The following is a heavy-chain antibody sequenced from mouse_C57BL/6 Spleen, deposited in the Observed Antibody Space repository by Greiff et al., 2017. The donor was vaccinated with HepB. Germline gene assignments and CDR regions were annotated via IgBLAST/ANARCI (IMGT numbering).Heavy chain of an antibody. CDR3: ARNMNYGSSRYAMDY. D-gene: IGHD1-1*01. J-gene: IGHJ4*01. Sequence: EVQLQQSGPELVKPGASVKIPCKASGYTFTDYNMDWVKQSHGKSLEWIGDINPNNGGTIYNQKFKGKATLTVDQSSSTAYMELRSLTSEDTAVYYGARNMNYGSSRYAMDYWGQGTSVTVSS. CDR1: GYTFTDYN. CDR2: INPNNGGT. V-gene: IGHV1-18*01.